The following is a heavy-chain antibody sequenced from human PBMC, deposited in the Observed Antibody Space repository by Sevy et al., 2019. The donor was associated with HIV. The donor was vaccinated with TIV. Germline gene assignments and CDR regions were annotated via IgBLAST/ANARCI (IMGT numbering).Heavy chain of an antibody. CDR2: IQYAGDGK. V-gene: IGHV3-30*02. CDR3: AKDPTPRCTSPSFRYFES. D-gene: IGHD2-2*01. CDR1: GFTFSNHG. Sequence: GGFLRLSCAASGFTFSNHGMHWVRQAPGKGLEWVTFIQYAGDGKYYADSVKGRFTISRDNSKNTLYMQMNSLRAEDTSVYYCAKDPTPRCTSPSFRYFESWGQGTLVTVSS. J-gene: IGHJ4*02.